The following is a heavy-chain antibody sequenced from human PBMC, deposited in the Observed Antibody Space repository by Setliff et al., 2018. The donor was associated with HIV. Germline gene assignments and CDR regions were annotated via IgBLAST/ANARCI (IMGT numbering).Heavy chain of an antibody. CDR1: DHFVSGGYY. CDR2: INHSGST. D-gene: IGHD6-19*01. CDR3: ARVPGYSSGTSYMDV. Sequence: SETLSLTCVVSDHFVSGGYYWGWVRQPPGKGLEWIGEINHSGSTNYNPSLKRRVTISVDTSKNQFSLKLRSVTAADRAVYYCARVPGYSSGTSYMDVWGKGTTVTVSS. J-gene: IGHJ6*03. V-gene: IGHV4-34*01.